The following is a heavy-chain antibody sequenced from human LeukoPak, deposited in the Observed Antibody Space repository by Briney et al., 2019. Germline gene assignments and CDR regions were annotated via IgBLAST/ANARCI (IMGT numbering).Heavy chain of an antibody. V-gene: IGHV4-30-2*01. J-gene: IGHJ5*02. CDR2: IYHSGST. CDR1: GGSISSGGYS. CDR3: ARDLGGDNWFDP. D-gene: IGHD3-16*01. Sequence: SETLSLTCAVSGGSISSGGYSWSWIRQPPGKGLEWIGYIYHSGSTYYNPSLKSRVTISVGRSKNQFSLKLSSVTAADTAVYYCARDLGGDNWFDPWGQGTLVTVSS.